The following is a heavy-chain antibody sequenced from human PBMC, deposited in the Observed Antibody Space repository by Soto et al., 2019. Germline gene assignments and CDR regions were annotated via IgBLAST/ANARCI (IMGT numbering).Heavy chain of an antibody. CDR2: IIPRFGTA. J-gene: IGHJ4*02. V-gene: IGHV1-69*13. D-gene: IGHD3-22*01. CDR3: AKVKYDSSGYYRNFDY. Sequence: AASVKVSCKXSGGTFSSYAISWVRQAPGQGLEWVGGIIPRFGTANYAQKFQGRVTITADESTSTAYMELSSLRSEDTAMYYCAKVKYDSSGYYRNFDYWGQGTLVTVSS. CDR1: GGTFSSYA.